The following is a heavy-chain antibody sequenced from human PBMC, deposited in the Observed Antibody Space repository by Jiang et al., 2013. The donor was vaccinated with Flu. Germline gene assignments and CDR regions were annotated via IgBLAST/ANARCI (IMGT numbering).Heavy chain of an antibody. CDR3: ARQGYSGYRYYYGMDV. J-gene: IGHJ6*02. V-gene: IGHV4-59*08. D-gene: IGHD5-12*01. CDR1: GGSISSYY. Sequence: GSGLVKPSETLSLTCTVSGGSISSYYWSWIRQPPGKGLEWIGYIYYSGSTNYNPSLKSRVTISVDTSKNQFSLKLSSVTAADTAVYYCARQGYSGYRYYYGMDVWGQGDHGHRL. CDR2: IYYSGST.